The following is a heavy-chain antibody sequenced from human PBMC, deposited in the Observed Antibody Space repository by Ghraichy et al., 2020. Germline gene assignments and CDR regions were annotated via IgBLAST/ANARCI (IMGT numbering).Heavy chain of an antibody. D-gene: IGHD3-10*01. CDR2: INADNGNT. CDR3: ARQRAVYFGSGILY. V-gene: IGHV1-3*01. Sequence: ASVKVSCKISRSHFSTSIIYFVLLSRLLLLEWMGWINADNGNTKYSQKFQGRVTFTRDTSATTPYMELSSLRSEDTAVYYCARQRAVYFGSGILYWGQGTMVTFS. J-gene: IGHJ4*02. CDR1: RSHFSTSI.